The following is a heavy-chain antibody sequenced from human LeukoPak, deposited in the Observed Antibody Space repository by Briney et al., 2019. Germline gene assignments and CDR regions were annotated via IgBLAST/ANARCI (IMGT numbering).Heavy chain of an antibody. CDR2: IYYSGST. V-gene: IGHV4-59*01. CDR3: AKADYDSEFDY. Sequence: SETLSLTCTVSGGSISSYYWSWIRQPPGKGLEWIGYIYYSGSTNYNPSLKSRVTISVDTSKNQCSLKLSSVTAADTAVYYCAKADYDSEFDYWGQGTLVTVSS. J-gene: IGHJ4*02. D-gene: IGHD3-22*01. CDR1: GGSISSYY.